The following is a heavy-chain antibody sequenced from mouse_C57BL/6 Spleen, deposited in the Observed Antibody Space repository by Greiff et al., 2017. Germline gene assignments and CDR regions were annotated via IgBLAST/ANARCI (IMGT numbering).Heavy chain of an antibody. Sequence: QVQLQQPGAELVRPGPSVKLSCKAPGYTFTSYWMHWVKQRPGQGLEWIGVIDPSDSYTNYNQKFKGKATLTVDTSSSTAYMQLSSLTSEDSAVYYCARSYGNCFAYWGQGTTLTVSA. D-gene: IGHD2-1*01. CDR1: GYTFTSYW. CDR2: IDPSDSYT. CDR3: ARSYGNCFAY. J-gene: IGHJ2*01. V-gene: IGHV1-59*01.